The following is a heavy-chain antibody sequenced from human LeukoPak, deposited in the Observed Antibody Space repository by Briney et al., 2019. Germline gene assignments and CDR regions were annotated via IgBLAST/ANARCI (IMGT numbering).Heavy chain of an antibody. CDR1: GFTFSSYW. D-gene: IGHD1-7*01. Sequence: PGGSLRLSCAASGFTFSSYWMSWVRQAPGKGLEWVANIKQDGSEKYYVDSVKGRFTISRDNAKNSLYLQMNSLRAEDTAVYYCARVGWLELSYYCYYMDVWGKGTTVTVSS. V-gene: IGHV3-7*01. CDR2: IKQDGSEK. CDR3: ARVGWLELSYYCYYMDV. J-gene: IGHJ6*03.